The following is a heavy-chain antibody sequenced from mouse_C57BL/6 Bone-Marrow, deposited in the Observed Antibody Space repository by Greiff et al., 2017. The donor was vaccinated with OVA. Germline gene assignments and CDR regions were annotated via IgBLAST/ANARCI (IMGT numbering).Heavy chain of an antibody. D-gene: IGHD2-12*01. CDR1: GYTFTSYW. V-gene: IGHV1-55*01. CDR3: ARITGLRRFSYYAMDY. J-gene: IGHJ4*01. Sequence: QVQLQQSGAELVKPGASVKMSCKASGYTFTSYWITWVKQRPGQGLEWIGDIYPGSGSTNYNEKFKSKATLTVDTSSSTAYMQRSSLTSEDSAVYYCARITGLRRFSYYAMDYWGQGTSVTVSS. CDR2: IYPGSGST.